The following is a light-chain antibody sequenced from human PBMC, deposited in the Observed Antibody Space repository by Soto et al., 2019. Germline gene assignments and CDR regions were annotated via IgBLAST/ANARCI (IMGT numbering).Light chain of an antibody. J-gene: IGKJ1*01. Sequence: EIVLTQSPGTLSLSPGERATLSCRASQSVSSSYLAWYQQKPGQAPTPLIYGASSRAIGISDRFSGSGSGTDFTLSISRLEPEDFAVYYCQQYSSSPWPFGQETKVEIK. CDR3: QQYSSSPWP. CDR2: GAS. CDR1: QSVSSSY. V-gene: IGKV3-20*01.